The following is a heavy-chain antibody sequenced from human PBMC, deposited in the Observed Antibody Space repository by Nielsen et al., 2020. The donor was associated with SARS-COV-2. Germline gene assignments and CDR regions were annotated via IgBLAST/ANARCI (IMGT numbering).Heavy chain of an antibody. CDR3: AADVRDYGDYSIFDY. CDR2: INPNSGGT. Sequence: ASVKVSCKASGYTFTGYYMHWVRQAPGQGLEWMGRINPNSGGTNYAQKFQGRVTMTRDTSISTAYMELRSLRSDDTAVYYCAADVRDYGDYSIFDYWGQGTLVTVSS. V-gene: IGHV1-2*06. J-gene: IGHJ4*02. D-gene: IGHD4-17*01. CDR1: GYTFTGYY.